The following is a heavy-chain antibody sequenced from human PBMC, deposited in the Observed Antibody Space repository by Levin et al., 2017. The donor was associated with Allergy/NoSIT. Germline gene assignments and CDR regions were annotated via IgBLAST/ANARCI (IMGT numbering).Heavy chain of an antibody. D-gene: IGHD4-23*01. J-gene: IGHJ6*02. V-gene: IGHV3-13*01. CDR3: ARGRWLVYMDV. CDR1: GFTFSSYD. Sequence: GGSLRLSCAASGFTFSSYDMHWVRQATGKGLEWVSAIGTAGDTYYPGSVKGRFTISRENAKNSLYLQMNSLRAGDTAVYYCARGRWLVYMDVWGQGTTVTVSS. CDR2: IGTAGDT.